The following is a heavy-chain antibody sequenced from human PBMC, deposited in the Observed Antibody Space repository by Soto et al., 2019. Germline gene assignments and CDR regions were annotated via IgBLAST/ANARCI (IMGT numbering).Heavy chain of an antibody. D-gene: IGHD2-2*01. CDR3: AREYCSSTSCYASKDYAFDI. V-gene: IGHV5-51*01. Sequence: GESLKISCKGSGYSFTSYWIGWVRQMPGKGLEWMGIIYPGDSDTRYSPSFRGQVTISADKSISTAYLQWSSLKASDTAMYYCAREYCSSTSCYASKDYAFDIWGQGTMVTVSS. CDR1: GYSFTSYW. J-gene: IGHJ3*02. CDR2: IYPGDSDT.